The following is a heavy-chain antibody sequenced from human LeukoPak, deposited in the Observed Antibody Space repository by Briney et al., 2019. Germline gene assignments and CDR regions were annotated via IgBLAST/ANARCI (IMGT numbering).Heavy chain of an antibody. CDR1: GGTFSSYA. D-gene: IGHD3-10*01. Sequence: GASVKVSCKASGGTFSSYAISWVRQAPGQGLEWMGGLIPIFGTAYYAQKFQGRVTITADESTSTAYMELSSLRSEDTAVYYCARDPYGSGSYTPYNWFDPWGQGTLVTVSS. V-gene: IGHV1-69*13. CDR3: ARDPYGSGSYTPYNWFDP. J-gene: IGHJ5*02. CDR2: LIPIFGTA.